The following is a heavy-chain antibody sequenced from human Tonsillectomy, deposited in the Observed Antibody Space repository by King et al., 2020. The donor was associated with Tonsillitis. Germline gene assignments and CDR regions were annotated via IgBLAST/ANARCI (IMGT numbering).Heavy chain of an antibody. Sequence: VQLVESGGGVVQPGTSLRLSCAASGFTFANCAMHWVRQAPGKGLEWVALIAYDASYENYADSVKGRFTISRDNSKNTLFLEMNSLRVEDTAVYYCAKDVIGLSDWYFDLWGRGTLVTVSS. CDR2: IAYDASYE. D-gene: IGHD3-10*01. CDR3: AKDVIGLSDWYFDL. V-gene: IGHV3-30*18. CDR1: GFTFANCA. J-gene: IGHJ2*01.